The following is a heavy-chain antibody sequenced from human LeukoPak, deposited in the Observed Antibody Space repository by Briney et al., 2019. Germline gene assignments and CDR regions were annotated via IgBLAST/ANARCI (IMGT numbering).Heavy chain of an antibody. CDR3: ARGRRAGGSRTLNWFDP. D-gene: IGHD1-26*01. CDR1: GFTFSSYG. J-gene: IGHJ5*02. CDR2: IRYDGSNK. V-gene: IGHV3-30*02. Sequence: GGSLRLSCAASGFTFSSYGMHWVRQAPGKGLEWVAFIRYDGSNKYYADSVKGRFTISRDNSKNTLYLQMNSLRAEDTAVYYCARGRRAGGSRTLNWFDPWGQGTLVTVSS.